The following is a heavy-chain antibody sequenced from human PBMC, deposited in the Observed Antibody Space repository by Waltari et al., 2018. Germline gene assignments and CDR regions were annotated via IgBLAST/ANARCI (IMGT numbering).Heavy chain of an antibody. CDR2: ISDSGVIT. Sequence: VHLLESGGGLAQPGGSLRLSCAASGFNFISDARRWVRQAPGKGLEWVSGISDSGVITKYADSVKGRFTVSRDNSKNTVFLQLNSLRAEDTAIYYCARHLYSIDYLELGYWGQGTLVTVSS. D-gene: IGHD3-22*01. CDR3: ARHLYSIDYLELGY. CDR1: GFNFISDA. J-gene: IGHJ4*02. V-gene: IGHV3-23*01.